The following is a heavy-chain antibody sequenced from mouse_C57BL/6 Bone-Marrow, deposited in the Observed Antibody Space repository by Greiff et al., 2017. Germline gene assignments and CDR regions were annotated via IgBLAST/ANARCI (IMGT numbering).Heavy chain of an antibody. V-gene: IGHV1-42*01. CDR2: INPSTGGT. D-gene: IGHD1-1*01. CDR1: GYSFTGYY. Sequence: VQLQQSGPELVKPGASVKISCTASGYSFTGYYMNWVKQSPEKSLEWIGEINPSTGGTTYNQKFKAKATLTVDTSSSTAYMQLKSLTYEDSAVYYCARGGSSPYGYDDVWGTGTTVTVAS. CDR3: ARGGSSPYGYDDV. J-gene: IGHJ1*03.